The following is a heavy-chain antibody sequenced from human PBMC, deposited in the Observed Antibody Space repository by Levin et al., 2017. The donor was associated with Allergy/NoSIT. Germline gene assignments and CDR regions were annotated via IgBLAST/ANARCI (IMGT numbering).Heavy chain of an antibody. V-gene: IGHV7-4-1*02. CDR3: ARGLGLHLGELGFSPGFDY. Sequence: ASVKVSCKASGYTFTSYAMNWVRQAPGQGLEWMGWINTNTGNPTYAQGFTGRFVFSLDTSVSTAYLQISSLKAEDTAVYYCARGLGLHLGELGFSPGFDYWGQGTLVTVSS. CDR2: INTNTGNP. D-gene: IGHD3-16*01. J-gene: IGHJ4*02. CDR1: GYTFTSYA.